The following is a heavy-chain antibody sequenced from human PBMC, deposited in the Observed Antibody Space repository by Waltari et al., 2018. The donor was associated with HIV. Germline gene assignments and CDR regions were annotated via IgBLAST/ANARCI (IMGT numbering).Heavy chain of an antibody. CDR1: GFTFKNYG. D-gene: IGHD5-18*01. J-gene: IGHJ4*02. Sequence: LVESGGDVVQPGRSLRLSCSASGFTFKNYGMHWVRQTPGKGLGWVAFVSFDSSDFYYAYSVKGRFTVSRDNSKNTLFLQMDSLKSEDTALYYCARAPTTSLSLIQGFWGQGTLVTVSS. CDR2: VSFDSSDF. CDR3: ARAPTTSLSLIQGF. V-gene: IGHV3-30*03.